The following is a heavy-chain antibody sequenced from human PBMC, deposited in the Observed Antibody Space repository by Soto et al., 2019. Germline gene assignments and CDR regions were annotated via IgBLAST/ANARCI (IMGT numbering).Heavy chain of an antibody. Sequence: GGSLRLSCAAPGFTFITYSMNWVRQAPGKGLEWVSSISGSGNYTHYADFLRGRFTISRDNAKTSLYLQMNSLRAEDTAVYYCAREGINNYNEYYFDSWGQGTVVTVSS. D-gene: IGHD4-4*01. CDR2: ISGSGNYT. CDR3: AREGINNYNEYYFDS. CDR1: GFTFITYS. V-gene: IGHV3-21*01. J-gene: IGHJ4*02.